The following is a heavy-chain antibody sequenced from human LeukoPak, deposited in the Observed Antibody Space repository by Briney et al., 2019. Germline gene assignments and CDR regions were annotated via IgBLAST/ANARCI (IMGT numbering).Heavy chain of an antibody. J-gene: IGHJ3*02. D-gene: IGHD1-26*01. CDR2: IYYSVST. V-gene: IGHV4-59*01. Sequence: SETLSLTCTVSGGSISSYYLGWIRQPPGKGLEWIGYIYYSVSTNYNPSLKSRVTISVDTSKNQCSLKLSYATASDTAVDHCVRETRGSGSYHDAIDIWGQGTTVTVSS. CDR1: GGSISSYY. CDR3: VRETRGSGSYHDAIDI.